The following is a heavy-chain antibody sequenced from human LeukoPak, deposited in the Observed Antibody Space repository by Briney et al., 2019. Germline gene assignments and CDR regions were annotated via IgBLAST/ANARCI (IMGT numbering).Heavy chain of an antibody. Sequence: GGSLRLSCAASGFTFSSYWVHWVRQAPGKGLVWVSRINSDGSSTSYADSVKGRFTISRDNAKNTLYLQMNSLRAEDTAVYYCARGYCSSTSCPKDYHFDYWGQGTLVTVSS. CDR3: ARGYCSSTSCPKDYHFDY. J-gene: IGHJ4*02. V-gene: IGHV3-74*01. CDR2: INSDGSST. D-gene: IGHD2-2*01. CDR1: GFTFSSYW.